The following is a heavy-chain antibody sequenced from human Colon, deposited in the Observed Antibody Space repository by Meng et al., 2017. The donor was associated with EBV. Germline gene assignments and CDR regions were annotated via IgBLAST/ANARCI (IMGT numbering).Heavy chain of an antibody. CDR1: GGSLSGAY. V-gene: IGHV4-34*12. D-gene: IGHD2-8*02. J-gene: IGHJ4*02. CDR3: ARRPTGIDY. Sequence: QVQLRQWGAGRLKPPQTLSPTGAVNGGSLSGAYWNWIRQPPGKGLEWIGEIIHGGSPSYNPSLKSRVTISIDTSKNQLSLMLSSVTAADTAVYYCARRPTGIDYWGQGTLVTVSS. CDR2: IIHGGSP.